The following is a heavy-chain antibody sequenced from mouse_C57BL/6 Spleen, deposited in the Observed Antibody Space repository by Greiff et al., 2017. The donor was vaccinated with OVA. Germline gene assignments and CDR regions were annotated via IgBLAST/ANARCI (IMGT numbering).Heavy chain of an antibody. Sequence: QVQLKESGPGLVQPSQSLSITCTVSGFSLTSYGVHWVRQSPGKGLEWLGVIWSGGSTDYNAAFISRLSISKDNSKSQVFFKMNSLQADDTAIYYCARMDDRDGFAYWGQGTLVTVSA. D-gene: IGHD2-3*01. CDR3: ARMDDRDGFAY. J-gene: IGHJ3*01. CDR2: IWSGGST. V-gene: IGHV2-2*01. CDR1: GFSLTSYG.